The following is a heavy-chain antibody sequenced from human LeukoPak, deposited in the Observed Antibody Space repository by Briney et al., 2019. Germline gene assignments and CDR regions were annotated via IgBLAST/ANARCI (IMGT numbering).Heavy chain of an antibody. Sequence: ASVKVSCKASGYTFTVYYMHWVRQAPGQGLEWMGCINPNSGATKYAQKFEGRVTMTRDTSISTAYMELSRLRSDDTAVYYCARELGVAGRKAFDYWGQGNLVTVSS. CDR1: GYTFTVYY. D-gene: IGHD6-13*01. CDR3: ARELGVAGRKAFDY. V-gene: IGHV1-2*02. J-gene: IGHJ4*02. CDR2: INPNSGAT.